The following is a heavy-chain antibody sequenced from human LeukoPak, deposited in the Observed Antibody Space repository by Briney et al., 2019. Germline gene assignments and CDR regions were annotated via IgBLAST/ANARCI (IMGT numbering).Heavy chain of an antibody. J-gene: IGHJ4*02. Sequence: PGGSLRLSCAASGFTFTTYSMNWVRQAPGKGLEWVSSITASSTSMYYADSVKGRFTISRDNAKNTLYLQMNSLRAEDTAVYYCARPGAGTWGQGTLVTVSS. D-gene: IGHD6-13*01. V-gene: IGHV3-21*01. CDR3: ARPGAGT. CDR2: ITASSTSM. CDR1: GFTFTTYS.